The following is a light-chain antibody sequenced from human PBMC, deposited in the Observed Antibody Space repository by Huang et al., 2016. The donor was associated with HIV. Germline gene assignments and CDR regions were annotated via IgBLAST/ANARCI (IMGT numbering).Light chain of an antibody. V-gene: IGKV3-11*01. CDR2: DAS. CDR1: QSVNSY. J-gene: IGKJ4*01. CDR3: QQRSAWPLT. Sequence: EIVLTQSPATLSLSPGKRATLSCRASQSVNSYLAWYQQKPGQAPRLLIYDASNRAPGIPARFSGSGSVTDFTLTISNVQSEDFAVYYCQQRSAWPLTFGGGTKVEI.